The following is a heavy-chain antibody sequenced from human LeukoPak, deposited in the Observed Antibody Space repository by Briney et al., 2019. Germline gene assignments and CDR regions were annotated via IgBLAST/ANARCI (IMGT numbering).Heavy chain of an antibody. D-gene: IGHD3-3*01. CDR2: IIPIFGIA. J-gene: IGHJ5*02. Sequence: ASVKVSCKASGGTFSSYAISWVRQAPGQGLEWMGRIIPIFGIANYAQKFQGRVTITADKSTSTAYMELSSLRSEDTAVYYCARGGRGSKRGYDFWSGYPNWFDPWGQGTLATVSS. CDR3: ARGGRGSKRGYDFWSGYPNWFDP. V-gene: IGHV1-69*04. CDR1: GGTFSSYA.